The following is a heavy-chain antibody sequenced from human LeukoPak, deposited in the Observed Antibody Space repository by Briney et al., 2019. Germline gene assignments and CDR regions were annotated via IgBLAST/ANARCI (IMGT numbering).Heavy chain of an antibody. D-gene: IGHD3-22*01. J-gene: IGHJ4*02. CDR1: GFTFSSYA. CDR2: ISGSGGST. V-gene: IGHV3-23*01. CDR3: ARNPPPGRYYDSSGYYSDY. Sequence: PGGSLRLSCAASGFTFSSYAMSWVRQAPGKGLEWVSAISGSGGSTYYADSVKGRFTISRDNSKNSLYLQMNSLRAEDTALYYCARNPPPGRYYDSSGYYSDYWGQGTLVTVSS.